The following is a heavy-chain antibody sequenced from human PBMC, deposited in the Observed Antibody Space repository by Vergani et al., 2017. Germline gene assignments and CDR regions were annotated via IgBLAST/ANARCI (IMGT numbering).Heavy chain of an antibody. CDR3: ARDDIVGATAPPDAFDI. CDR1: GFTFSSYS. D-gene: IGHD1-26*01. Sequence: EVQLVASGGGLVKPGGSLRLSCAASGFTFSSYSMNWVRQAPGKGLEWVSSISSSSSYIYYADSVKGRFTISRDNAKNSLYLQMNSLRAEYTAVYYFARDDIVGATAPPDAFDIWGQGTMVTVSS. CDR2: ISSSSSYI. J-gene: IGHJ3*02. V-gene: IGHV3-21*01.